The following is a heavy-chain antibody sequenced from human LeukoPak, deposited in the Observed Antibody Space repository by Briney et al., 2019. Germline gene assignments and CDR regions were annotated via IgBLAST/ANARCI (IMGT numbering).Heavy chain of an antibody. D-gene: IGHD3-22*01. V-gene: IGHV4-4*07. CDR2: IYTSGST. Sequence: SETLSLTCTVSGGSISNYYWSWIRQPAGKGLEWIGHIYTSGSTKYNPSLKSRVTMSVEMSKNQFSLNLSSVTAADTAIYFCARDYYDPSGYYSFFDHWGQGTLSPSPQ. CDR3: ARDYYDPSGYYSFFDH. J-gene: IGHJ4*02. CDR1: GGSISNYY.